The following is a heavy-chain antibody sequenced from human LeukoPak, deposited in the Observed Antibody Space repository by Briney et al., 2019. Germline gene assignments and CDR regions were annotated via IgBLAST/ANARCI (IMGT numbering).Heavy chain of an antibody. CDR2: ISSSSSTI. J-gene: IGHJ4*02. CDR3: ARGVDCSGGSCYSNY. D-gene: IGHD2-15*01. V-gene: IGHV3-48*01. CDR1: GFTFRTYS. Sequence: GGSLRLSCAASGFTFRTYSMNWVRQAPGKGLEWVSYISSSSSTIYYADSVRGRFTISRDNAKNSLYLQMNTLRAEDTAVYYCARGVDCSGGSCYSNYWGQGTLVTVSS.